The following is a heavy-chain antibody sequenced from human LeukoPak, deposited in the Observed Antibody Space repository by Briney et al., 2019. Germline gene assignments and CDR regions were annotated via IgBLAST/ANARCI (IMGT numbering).Heavy chain of an antibody. CDR1: GFTFSGYA. CDR2: ISGSGGST. V-gene: IGHV3-23*01. Sequence: GGSLRLSCAASGFTFSGYAMSRVRQAPGKGLEWVSAISGSGGSTYYADSVKGRFTISRDNSKNTLYLQMNSLRAEDTAVYYCAKDASSGTYYDHWGQGTLATVSS. J-gene: IGHJ4*02. CDR3: AKDASSGTYYDH. D-gene: IGHD1-26*01.